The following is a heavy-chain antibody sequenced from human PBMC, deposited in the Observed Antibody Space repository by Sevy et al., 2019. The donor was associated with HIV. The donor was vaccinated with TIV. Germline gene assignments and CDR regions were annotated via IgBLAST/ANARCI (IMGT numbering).Heavy chain of an antibody. J-gene: IGHJ6*02. CDR1: GYTFTSYG. V-gene: IGHV1-18*01. CDR2: ISAYNGNT. D-gene: IGHD5-18*01. Sequence: ASVKVSCKASGYTFTSYGISWVRQAPGQGLEWMGWISAYNGNTNYAQKLQGRVTMTTDTSTSTAYMELRSLRSDDTAVYYCARQTGMVSGYYYYAMDVWGQGTTVTVSS. CDR3: ARQTGMVSGYYYYAMDV.